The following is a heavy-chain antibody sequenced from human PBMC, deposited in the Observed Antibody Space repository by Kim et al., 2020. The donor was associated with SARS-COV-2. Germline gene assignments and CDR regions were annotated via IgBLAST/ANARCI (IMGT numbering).Heavy chain of an antibody. J-gene: IGHJ4*01. CDR1: GDSITSSSHY. CDR3: AKDRFSDDTGYYFDN. D-gene: IGHD3-9*01. CDR2: ISYSGAT. V-gene: IGHV4-39*07. Sequence: SETLSLTCTFSGDSITSSSHYWAWIRQPPGKELEWIGSISYSGATSYKPSLESRVTMSLDTSKNQFSLKLSSVTAADTAVYYCAKDRFSDDTGYYFDNWG.